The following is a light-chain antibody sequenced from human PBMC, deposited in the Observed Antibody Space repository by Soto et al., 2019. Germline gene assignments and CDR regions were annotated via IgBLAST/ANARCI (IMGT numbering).Light chain of an antibody. J-gene: IGKJ1*01. CDR1: QSISGY. Sequence: DIQMTQSPSTLSASVGDTVTITCRASQSISGYLAWYQQKPGKAPKLLSLESGVPSRFIGSGSGTGFTLTISSLQPDDSASYYCQQYHSDPLTFGQGTRLEIK. V-gene: IGKV1-5*01. CDR3: QQYHSDPLT.